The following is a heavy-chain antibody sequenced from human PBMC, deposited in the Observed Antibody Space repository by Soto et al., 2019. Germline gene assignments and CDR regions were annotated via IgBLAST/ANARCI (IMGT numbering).Heavy chain of an antibody. CDR1: SGSISSSNW. V-gene: IGHV4-4*02. CDR2: IYHSGST. Sequence: SETLSLTCAVSSGSISSSNWWSWVRQPPGKGLEWIGEIYHSGSTNYNPSLKSRVTISVDKSKNQFSLKLSSVTAADTAVYYCAREVAVAGTRTFDYWGQGTLVTVSS. D-gene: IGHD6-19*01. CDR3: AREVAVAGTRTFDY. J-gene: IGHJ4*02.